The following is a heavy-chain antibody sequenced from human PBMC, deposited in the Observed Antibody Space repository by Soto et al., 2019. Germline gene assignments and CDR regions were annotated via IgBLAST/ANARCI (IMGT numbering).Heavy chain of an antibody. D-gene: IGHD2-15*01. J-gene: IGHJ3*02. CDR1: GGSFSGHY. Sequence: QVQLQQWGAGLLKPSETLSLTCAVYGGSFSGHYWSWIRQPPGKGLEWIGQINHSGSTNYKPSLKSRVTISIDTSKNQFSLNLSSVTAADTTVYYCARGTSGSHDAFDIWGQGTMVTVSS. CDR2: INHSGST. V-gene: IGHV4-34*01. CDR3: ARGTSGSHDAFDI.